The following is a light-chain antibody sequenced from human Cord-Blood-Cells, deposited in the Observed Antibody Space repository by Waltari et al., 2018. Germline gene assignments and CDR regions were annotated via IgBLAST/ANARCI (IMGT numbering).Light chain of an antibody. CDR1: QSISIY. Sequence: DIQMTQSPSSLSASVGDRVTITCRASQSISIYLNWYQQKPGKAPKLLIYAASSLQSAVPSRFSGSGSGTDSTLTISSLQPEDFATYYCQQSYSTPYTFGQGTKLEIK. V-gene: IGKV1-39*01. CDR3: QQSYSTPYT. CDR2: AAS. J-gene: IGKJ2*01.